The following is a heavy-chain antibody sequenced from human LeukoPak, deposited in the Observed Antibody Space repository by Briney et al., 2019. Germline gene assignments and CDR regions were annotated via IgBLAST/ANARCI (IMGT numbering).Heavy chain of an antibody. D-gene: IGHD6-6*01. CDR2: IYYSGST. J-gene: IGHJ6*02. CDR1: GGSISSGGYY. CDR3: ATDRGAARLYYYYGMDV. Sequence: SKTLSLTCTVSGGSISSGGYYWSWIRQHPGKGLEWIGYIYYSGSTYYNPSLKSRVTISVDTSKNQFSLKLSSVTAADTAVYYCATDRGAARLYYYYGMDVWGQGTTVTVSS. V-gene: IGHV4-31*03.